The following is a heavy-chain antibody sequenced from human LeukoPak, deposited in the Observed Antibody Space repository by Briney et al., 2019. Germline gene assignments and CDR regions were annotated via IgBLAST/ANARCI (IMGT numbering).Heavy chain of an antibody. CDR2: INTDGSST. Sequence: GGSLRLSCAASGFTFSSYWMRWVRQAPGKGLVWVSRINTDGSSTSYADSVKGRFTISRDNAKNSLYLQMNSLRAEDTAVYYCAKEYSNRPDYFDCWGQGTLVTVSS. CDR3: AKEYSNRPDYFDC. CDR1: GFTFSSYW. J-gene: IGHJ4*02. D-gene: IGHD6-13*01. V-gene: IGHV3-74*01.